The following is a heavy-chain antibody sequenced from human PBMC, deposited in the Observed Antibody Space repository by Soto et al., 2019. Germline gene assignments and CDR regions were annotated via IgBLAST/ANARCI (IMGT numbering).Heavy chain of an antibody. J-gene: IGHJ6*02. Sequence: QVQLVQSGAEVKKPGSSVTVSCSASGGTFNNYAINWIRQAPGQGLGWMGGIIPMFGTSSYARRFQGRVTVAAGEPGSIAYLARSGLGSEDTAVYFCAGGLRSGNYGMDVWGRGTTVTVSS. CDR1: GGTFNNYA. CDR3: AGGLRSGNYGMDV. CDR2: IIPMFGTS. V-gene: IGHV1-69*12. D-gene: IGHD1-26*01.